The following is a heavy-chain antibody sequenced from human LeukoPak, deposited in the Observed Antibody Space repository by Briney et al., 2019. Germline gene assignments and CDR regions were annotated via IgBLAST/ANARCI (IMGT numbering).Heavy chain of an antibody. CDR1: GGSISSSSYY. J-gene: IGHJ3*02. CDR2: IYYSVSP. V-gene: IGHV4-39*01. D-gene: IGHD4-17*01. Sequence: SETLSLTCTVSGGSISSSSYYWGWIRQPPGKGLEWIGSIYYSVSPYYNPSLKRRVTISVDTSKNQFSLKLSSVTAADTAVYYCASPGATTARAAFDIWGQGTMVTVSS. CDR3: ASPGATTARAAFDI.